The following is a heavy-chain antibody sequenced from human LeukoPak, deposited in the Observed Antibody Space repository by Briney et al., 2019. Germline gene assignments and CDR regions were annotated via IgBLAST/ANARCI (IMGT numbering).Heavy chain of an antibody. Sequence: SVTVSFTASGFTFASSAVQWARQARGQRLAWIGWIVVGSANTNYAQKLQERVTITRDMSTGTAYMELSSLRSEDTAVYYCAAFDAGDCGGDCPYFSFPWGQGTLVTVSS. D-gene: IGHD2-21*02. CDR1: GFTFASSA. V-gene: IGHV1-58*01. CDR2: IVVGSANT. CDR3: AAFDAGDCGGDCPYFSFP. J-gene: IGHJ5*02.